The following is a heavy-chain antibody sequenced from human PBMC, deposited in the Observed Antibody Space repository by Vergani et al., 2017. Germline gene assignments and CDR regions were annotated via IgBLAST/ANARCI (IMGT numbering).Heavy chain of an antibody. Sequence: QVQLQESGPGLVKPSQTLSLTCTVSGGSISSGSYYWSWIRQPAGKGLEWIGRIYTSGSTNYNPSLKSRVTISVDKSNNQFSLKLSSVTAADTAVYYCASYPFQYYDFWRGYYETTTDAFDIWGQGTMVTVSS. V-gene: IGHV4-61*02. CDR1: GGSISSGSYY. J-gene: IGHJ3*02. D-gene: IGHD3-3*01. CDR3: ASYPFQYYDFWRGYYETTTDAFDI. CDR2: IYTSGST.